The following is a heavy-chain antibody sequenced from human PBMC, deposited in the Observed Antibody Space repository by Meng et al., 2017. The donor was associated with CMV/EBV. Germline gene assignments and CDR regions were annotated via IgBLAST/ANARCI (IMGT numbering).Heavy chain of an antibody. Sequence: SVKVSCKASGGTFSSYTISWVRQATGQGLEWMGRIIPILGIANYAQKFQGRVTITADKSTSTAYMELSSLRSEDTAVYYCARSYYDSSGYYAYWGQGTLVTVSS. CDR2: IIPILGIA. CDR3: ARSYYDSSGYYAY. J-gene: IGHJ4*02. CDR1: GGTFSSYT. D-gene: IGHD3-22*01. V-gene: IGHV1-69*02.